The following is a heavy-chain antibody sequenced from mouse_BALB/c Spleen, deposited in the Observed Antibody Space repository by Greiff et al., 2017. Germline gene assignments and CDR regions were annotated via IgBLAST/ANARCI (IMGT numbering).Heavy chain of an antibody. CDR3: ARGEGIYYAMDY. V-gene: IGHV5-6-5*01. CDR2: ISSGGST. J-gene: IGHJ4*01. Sequence: EVNLVESGGGLVKPGGSLKLSCAASGFTFSSYAMSWVRQTPEKRLEWVASISSGGSTYYPDSVKGRFTISRDNARNILYLQMSSLRSEDTAMYYCARGEGIYYAMDYWGQGTSVTVSS. CDR1: GFTFSSYA.